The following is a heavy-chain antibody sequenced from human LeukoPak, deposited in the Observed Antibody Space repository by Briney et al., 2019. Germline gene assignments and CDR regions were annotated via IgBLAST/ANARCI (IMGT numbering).Heavy chain of an antibody. CDR3: AKDWGSGWYLDY. D-gene: IGHD6-19*01. V-gene: IGHV3-23*01. Sequence: PGGSLRLSCAASGFTFSSYAMNWVRQAPGKGLEWGSVIRGGGGSTYYTDSVKGRFTISRDNSKNTMYLQMNSLRAEDTAVYYCAKDWGSGWYLDYWGQGTLVTVPS. CDR2: IRGGGGST. CDR1: GFTFSSYA. J-gene: IGHJ4*02.